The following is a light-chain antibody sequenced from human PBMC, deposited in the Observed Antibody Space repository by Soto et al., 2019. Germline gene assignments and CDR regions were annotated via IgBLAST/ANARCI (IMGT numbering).Light chain of an antibody. CDR1: QSISSW. CDR2: KAS. CDR3: QQYESYHMT. Sequence: DSQMTQYPSTLSASVGDRVTITCRASQSISSWLAWYQQKPGKAPKLLISKASTLQSGVPPRFSGSGSGTEFTLTISSLQPDDFATYYCQQYESYHMTFGGGTKVDIK. V-gene: IGKV1-5*03. J-gene: IGKJ4*01.